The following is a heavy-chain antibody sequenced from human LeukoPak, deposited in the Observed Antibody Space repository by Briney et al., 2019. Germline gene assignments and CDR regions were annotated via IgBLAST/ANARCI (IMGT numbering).Heavy chain of an antibody. V-gene: IGHV3-30*02. CDR1: GFTFSSYG. CDR2: IRNDGTKK. J-gene: IGHJ4*02. Sequence: GGSLRLSCAASGFTFSSYGMHWVRQSPGKGLDWVAFIRNDGTKKNYADSVKGRFTISRDNSKNTLYLQMDSLSAEDTAVYYCVKVDAWGQGTLVTVSS. CDR3: VKVDA. D-gene: IGHD2-8*01.